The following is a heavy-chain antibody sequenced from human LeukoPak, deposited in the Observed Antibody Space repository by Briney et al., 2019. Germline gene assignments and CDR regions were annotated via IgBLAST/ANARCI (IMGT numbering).Heavy chain of an antibody. D-gene: IGHD3-3*01. CDR2: ISSSGSTI. Sequence: GGSLRLSCAASGFTFSDYYMSWIRQAPGKGLEWVSYISSSGSTIYYADSVKGRFTISRDNAKNSLYLQMNSLRAEDTAVYYCARETDYRSGYYYYYGMDVWGQGTTVTVSS. V-gene: IGHV3-11*01. CDR1: GFTFSDYY. J-gene: IGHJ6*02. CDR3: ARETDYRSGYYYYYGMDV.